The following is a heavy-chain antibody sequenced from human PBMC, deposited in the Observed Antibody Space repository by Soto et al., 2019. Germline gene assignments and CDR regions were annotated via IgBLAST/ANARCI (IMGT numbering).Heavy chain of an antibody. Sequence: SETLSLTCTVSGGSISSYYWSWIRQPPGKGLEWIGYIYYSGSTNYNPSLKSRVTISVDTSKNQFSLKLSSVTAADTAVYYCARWLRYHVSGVTVTRDAFDIWGQGTMVTVS. J-gene: IGHJ3*02. V-gene: IGHV4-59*01. CDR1: GGSISSYY. D-gene: IGHD4-17*01. CDR3: ARWLRYHVSGVTVTRDAFDI. CDR2: IYYSGST.